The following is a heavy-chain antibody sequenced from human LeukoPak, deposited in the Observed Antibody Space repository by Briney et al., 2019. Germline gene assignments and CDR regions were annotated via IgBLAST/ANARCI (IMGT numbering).Heavy chain of an antibody. CDR2: IKQDGSEK. Sequence: PGGSLRLSCVASGFSFTSYWMTWVRQVPGKGLEWVANIKQDGSEKYYVDSVKGRFTTSRDNGNKSLYLQMNHLRAEDTAVYYCVRDGGDYGDYGGQGPLVTVSS. D-gene: IGHD4-17*01. CDR1: GFSFTSYW. CDR3: VRDGGDYGDY. J-gene: IGHJ4*02. V-gene: IGHV3-7*01.